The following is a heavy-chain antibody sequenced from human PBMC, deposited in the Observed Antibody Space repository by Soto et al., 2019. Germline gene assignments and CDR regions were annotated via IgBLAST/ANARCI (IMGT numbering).Heavy chain of an antibody. CDR3: AKVENYYDSSGYYGAFDI. V-gene: IGHV3-23*01. CDR2: ISGSGGST. Sequence: GGSLRLSCAASGFTFSSYAMSWVRQAPGKGLEWVSAISGSGGSTYYADSVKGRFTISRDNSKNTLYLQMNSLRAEDTAVYYCAKVENYYDSSGYYGAFDIWGQGTMVTVSS. J-gene: IGHJ3*02. D-gene: IGHD3-22*01. CDR1: GFTFSSYA.